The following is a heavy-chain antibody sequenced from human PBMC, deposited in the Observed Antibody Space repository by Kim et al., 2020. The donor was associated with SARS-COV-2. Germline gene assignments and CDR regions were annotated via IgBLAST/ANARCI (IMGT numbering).Heavy chain of an antibody. CDR1: GFTFSSYE. J-gene: IGHJ4*02. CDR3: ARGPNYSPFDY. D-gene: IGHD4-4*01. V-gene: IGHV3-48*03. CDR2: IIGSGTTI. Sequence: GGSLRLSCAASGFTFSSYEMNWVRQAPGKGLEWVSYIIGSGTTIYYADSVRGRFTIFRDNDKNSLYLQMNSLIAEDTAVYYCARGPNYSPFDYWGQGTLV.